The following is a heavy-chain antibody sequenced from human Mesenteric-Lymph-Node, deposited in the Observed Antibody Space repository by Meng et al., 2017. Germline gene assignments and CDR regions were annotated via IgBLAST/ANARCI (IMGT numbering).Heavy chain of an antibody. CDR1: GYTFTGYY. J-gene: IGHJ4*02. Sequence: QLLQVGVGEKKAGASVKVSCKASGYTFTGYYMHWVRQAPGEEIEGMGRINPDSGGTNYAQKLQGRVTMTRDTSISTADMKLIRLRSDDTAVYYCAGDQVRGYDFDYWGQGTLVTVSS. CDR2: INPDSGGT. D-gene: IGHD5-12*01. V-gene: IGHV1-2*06. CDR3: AGDQVRGYDFDY.